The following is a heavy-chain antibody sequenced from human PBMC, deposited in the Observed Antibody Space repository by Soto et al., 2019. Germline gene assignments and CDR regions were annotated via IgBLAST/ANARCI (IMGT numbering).Heavy chain of an antibody. D-gene: IGHD2-15*01. J-gene: IGHJ6*02. CDR2: ISYDGSNK. Sequence: QVQLVESGGGVVQPGRSLRLSCAASGFTFSSYAMHWVRQAPGKGLEWVAVISYDGSNKYYADSVKGRFTISRDNSKNTLYLQMNSLRAEDTAVYYCARNIVVVVAATYYYYYGMDVWGQGTTVTVSS. V-gene: IGHV3-30-3*01. CDR1: GFTFSSYA. CDR3: ARNIVVVVAATYYYYYGMDV.